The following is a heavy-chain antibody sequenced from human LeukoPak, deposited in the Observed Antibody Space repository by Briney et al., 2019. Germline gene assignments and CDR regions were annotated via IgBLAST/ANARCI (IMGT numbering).Heavy chain of an antibody. J-gene: IGHJ5*02. Sequence: SETLSLTCTVSGGSISSSSYYWGWIRQPPGKGLEWIGSIYYSGSTYYNPSLKSRVTISVDTSKNQFSLKLSSVTAADTAVYYCARYVGYSYGFRPKSYNWFDPWGQGTLVTVSS. CDR3: ARYVGYSYGFRPKSYNWFDP. V-gene: IGHV4-39*07. D-gene: IGHD5-18*01. CDR2: IYYSGST. CDR1: GGSISSSSYY.